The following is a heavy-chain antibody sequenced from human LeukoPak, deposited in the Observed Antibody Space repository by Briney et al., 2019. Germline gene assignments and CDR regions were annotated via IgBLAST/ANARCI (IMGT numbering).Heavy chain of an antibody. J-gene: IGHJ6*02. CDR2: ISSSGSTI. CDR3: ARGSIVVVPAAILGYYYYGMDV. V-gene: IGHV3-11*01. Sequence: GGSLRLSCAASGFTFSNYAMSWVRQAPGKGLEWVSYISSSGSTIYYADSVKGRLTISRDNAKNSLYLQMNSLRAEDTAVYYCARGSIVVVPAAILGYYYYGMDVWGQGTTVTVSS. CDR1: GFTFSNYA. D-gene: IGHD2-2*01.